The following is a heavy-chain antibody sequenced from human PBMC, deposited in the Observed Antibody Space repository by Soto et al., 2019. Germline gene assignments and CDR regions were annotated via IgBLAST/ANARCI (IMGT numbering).Heavy chain of an antibody. CDR2: IYNSGST. CDR3: AGGGGGGGIRDYYYYWEV. CDR1: GGSVSSISYY. J-gene: IGHJ6*03. D-gene: IGHD2-15*01. V-gene: IGHV4-61*01. Sequence: SETLSLTCTVSGGSVSSISYYRSWIRQPPGKGLKWNRNIYNSGSTNYNPSLNSRITISAATSKNQFSLKLSSVTAADTAVYYCAGGGGGGGIRDYYYYWEVWGKGTRVTAAS.